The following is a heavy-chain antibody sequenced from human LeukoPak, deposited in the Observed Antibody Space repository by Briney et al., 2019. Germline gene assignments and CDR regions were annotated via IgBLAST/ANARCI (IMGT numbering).Heavy chain of an antibody. CDR3: ARDNGGTKGFDP. V-gene: IGHV4-34*01. J-gene: IGHJ5*02. Sequence: SETLSLTCAVHGGSFSGYYWSWIRQPPGKGLEWIGEINHSGSTNYNPSLKSRVTISVDTSKNQFSLKLSSVTAADTAMYYCARDNGGTKGFDPWGQGTPVTVST. CDR2: INHSGST. D-gene: IGHD1-14*01. CDR1: GGSFSGYY.